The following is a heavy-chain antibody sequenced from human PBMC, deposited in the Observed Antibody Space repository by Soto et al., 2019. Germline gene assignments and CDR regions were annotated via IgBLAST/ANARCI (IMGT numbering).Heavy chain of an antibody. CDR3: ARGTPSPLIVRSSRGSWFDP. D-gene: IGHD2-15*01. J-gene: IGHJ5*02. V-gene: IGHV4-39*01. CDR1: DGSSSISGYY. CDR2: IYYSGST. Sequence: TMSLTCPVADGSSSISGYYWGGIKQPPGKGLEWIGSIYYSGSTYYNPSLKSRVTISVDTSKNQFSLKLSSVTAADTAVYFCARGTPSPLIVRSSRGSWFDPWGQGTLVTVSS.